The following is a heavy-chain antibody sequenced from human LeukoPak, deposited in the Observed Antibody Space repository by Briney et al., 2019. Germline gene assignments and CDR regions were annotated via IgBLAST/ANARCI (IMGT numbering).Heavy chain of an antibody. CDR1: GFSFSSYG. Sequence: GGSLRLSCAASGFSFSSYGMHWVRQAPGKGLEWVAFIRYDGSNKYYADSVKGRFTISRDNSKDTLYLQMNSLRAEDTAVYYCAKFGITGTYDAFDIWGQGTMVTVSS. V-gene: IGHV3-30*02. CDR2: IRYDGSNK. D-gene: IGHD1-20*01. CDR3: AKFGITGTYDAFDI. J-gene: IGHJ3*02.